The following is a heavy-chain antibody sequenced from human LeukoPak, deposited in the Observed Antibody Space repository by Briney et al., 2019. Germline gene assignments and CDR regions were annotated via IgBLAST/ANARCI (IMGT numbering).Heavy chain of an antibody. D-gene: IGHD5-24*01. J-gene: IGHJ4*02. CDR2: ISGSGGST. CDR3: AKELEMTTMSDYFDY. Sequence: GGSLSLSCAGSGFTFSNYAMNWVRQAPGKGLEWVSVISGSGGSTNYADSVKGRFTISRDNSKNTLYLQMNGLRAEDTAVYYCAKELEMTTMSDYFDYWGQGTLVTVSS. V-gene: IGHV3-23*01. CDR1: GFTFSNYA.